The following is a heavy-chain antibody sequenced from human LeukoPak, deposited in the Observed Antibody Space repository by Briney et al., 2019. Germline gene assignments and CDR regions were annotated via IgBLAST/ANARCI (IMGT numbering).Heavy chain of an antibody. Sequence: SVKVSCKASGGTFSSYAISWVRQAPGQGLEWMGGIIPIFGTANYAQKFQGRVTITADKSTSTAYMELSSLRSEDTAVYYCARGAYYYDSSGYYPDREGSWFDPWGQGTLVTVSS. CDR1: GGTFSSYA. D-gene: IGHD3-22*01. V-gene: IGHV1-69*06. CDR2: IIPIFGTA. CDR3: ARGAYYYDSSGYYPDREGSWFDP. J-gene: IGHJ5*02.